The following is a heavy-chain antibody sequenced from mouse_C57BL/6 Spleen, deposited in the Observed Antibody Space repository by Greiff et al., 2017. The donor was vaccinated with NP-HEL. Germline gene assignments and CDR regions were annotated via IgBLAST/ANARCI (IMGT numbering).Heavy chain of an antibody. J-gene: IGHJ3*01. CDR1: GYTFTSYG. CDR2: IYPRSGNT. D-gene: IGHD2-4*01. Sequence: VQLQQSGAELARPGASVKLSCKASGYTFTSYGISWVKQRTGQGLEWIGEIYPRSGNTYYNEKFKGKATLTADKSSSTAYMELRSLTSEDSAVYFCARDPYYDYDLAWFAYWGQGTLVTVSA. V-gene: IGHV1-81*01. CDR3: ARDPYYDYDLAWFAY.